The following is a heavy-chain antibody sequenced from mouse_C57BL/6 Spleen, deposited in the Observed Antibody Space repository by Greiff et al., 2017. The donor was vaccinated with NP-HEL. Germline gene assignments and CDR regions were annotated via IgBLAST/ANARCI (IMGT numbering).Heavy chain of an antibody. CDR1: GFTFSDYY. J-gene: IGHJ4*01. Sequence: EVQVVESEGGLVQPGSSLKLSCTASGFTFSDYYMAWVRQVPEKGLEWVANINYDGSSTYYLDSLKSRFLISRDNAKNILYLQMSSLKSEDTATYYCAREGFYDYGSSPLAMDYWGQGTSVTVSS. V-gene: IGHV5-16*01. CDR2: INYDGSST. D-gene: IGHD1-1*01. CDR3: AREGFYDYGSSPLAMDY.